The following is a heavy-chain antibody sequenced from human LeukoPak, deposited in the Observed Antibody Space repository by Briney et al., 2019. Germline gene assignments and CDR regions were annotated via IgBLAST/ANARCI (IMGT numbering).Heavy chain of an antibody. CDR3: AREVVPAAMGGRFDP. V-gene: IGHV4-59*01. Sequence: SETLSLTCTVSGGSISSYYWSWIRQPPGKGLEWIGYIYYSGSTNYNPTLKSRVTISVDTSKNQFSLKLSSVTAADTAAYYCAREVVPAAMGGRFDPWGQGTLVTVSS. CDR1: GGSISSYY. D-gene: IGHD2-2*01. CDR2: IYYSGST. J-gene: IGHJ5*02.